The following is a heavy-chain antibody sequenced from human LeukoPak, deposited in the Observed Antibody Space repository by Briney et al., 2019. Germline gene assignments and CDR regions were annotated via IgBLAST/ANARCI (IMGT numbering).Heavy chain of an antibody. D-gene: IGHD3-16*01. Sequence: KTSETLSLTCTVSGGSVSSGSYYWGWIRQHPGKGLEWIGYIYYSGSTYYNPSLKSRVTISVDTSKNQFSLKLSSVTAADTAVYYCARDTHDYVWGSGAFDIWGQGTMVTVSS. CDR3: ARDTHDYVWGSGAFDI. J-gene: IGHJ3*02. CDR2: IYYSGST. V-gene: IGHV4-31*03. CDR1: GGSVSSGSYY.